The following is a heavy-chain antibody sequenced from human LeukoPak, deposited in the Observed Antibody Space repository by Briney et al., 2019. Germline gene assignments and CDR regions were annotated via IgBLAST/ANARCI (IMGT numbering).Heavy chain of an antibody. CDR1: GFTFSSYA. J-gene: IGHJ4*02. V-gene: IGHV3-23*01. CDR2: ISGSGGTT. CDR3: AKHYYDSSGYYQVFDY. D-gene: IGHD3-22*01. Sequence: GGSLRLSCAASGFTFSSYAMSWVRQAPGKGLEWVSVISGSGGTTYYADSVKGRFTISRDNSKNTLYLQMNSLRAEDTAVYYCAKHYYDSSGYYQVFDYWGQGTLVTVSS.